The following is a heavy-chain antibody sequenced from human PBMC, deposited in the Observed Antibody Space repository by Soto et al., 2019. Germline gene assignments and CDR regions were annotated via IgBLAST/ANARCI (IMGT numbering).Heavy chain of an antibody. CDR2: VSFDGSAK. CDR1: GFTFSSHY. Sequence: QVQLVESGGGVGQPGTSLRLSCAASGFTFSSHYMHWVRQAPGRGLEWVALVSFDGSAKVYTDSVKGRFFISRDNSKNTISLQMGRLRVEDTAVYYCVAEVGVRSCDNWGQGTLVTVSS. D-gene: IGHD2-15*01. J-gene: IGHJ4*02. V-gene: IGHV3-30-3*01. CDR3: VAEVGVRSCDN.